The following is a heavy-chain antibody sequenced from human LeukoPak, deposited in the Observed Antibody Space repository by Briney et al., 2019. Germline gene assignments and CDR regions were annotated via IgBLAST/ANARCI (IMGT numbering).Heavy chain of an antibody. CDR3: TRDGFSGAAFDY. D-gene: IGHD7-27*01. CDR2: IHPNNGGT. CDR1: GFTFTGYF. Sequence: ASVKVSCKASGFTFTGYFIYWVRQAPGQGLEWMGWIHPNNGGTKYAQKFQGRVTMTRDTSINTDYMELSRLRSDDTALYYCTRDGFSGAAFDYWGQGTLVTVSS. V-gene: IGHV1-2*02. J-gene: IGHJ4*02.